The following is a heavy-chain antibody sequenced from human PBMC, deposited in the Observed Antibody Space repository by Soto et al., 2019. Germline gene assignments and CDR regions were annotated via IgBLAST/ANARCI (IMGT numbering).Heavy chain of an antibody. CDR1: GFSLITSGVG. Sequence: QITLKESGPPLVKPTQTLTLTCTFSGFSLITSGVGVGWLRQPPGKALEWPALIYWDDDKPYSPSLKSRLTITKDTSKNQVVLTMTNMDPVDTATYYCAHRGYYYDSSGYYSSAEYFQHWGQGTLVTVSS. CDR2: IYWDDDK. V-gene: IGHV2-5*02. J-gene: IGHJ1*01. D-gene: IGHD3-22*01. CDR3: AHRGYYYDSSGYYSSAEYFQH.